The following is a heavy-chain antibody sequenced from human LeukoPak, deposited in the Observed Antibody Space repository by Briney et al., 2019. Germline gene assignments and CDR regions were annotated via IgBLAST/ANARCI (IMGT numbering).Heavy chain of an antibody. CDR2: ISAYNGNS. Sequence: AAVTVSFKASVYTFIKNGISWVRQAPGQGGEWMGWISAYNGNSDYDQKFQGRVTMTTDTSTTPSYLELRILTYDDTAVHYCGTLSLGSGSSPYYYYYYIDVLGKGTTVTVSS. CDR3: GTLSLGSGSSPYYYYYYIDV. V-gene: IGHV1-18*01. J-gene: IGHJ6*03. CDR1: VYTFIKNG. D-gene: IGHD3-10*01.